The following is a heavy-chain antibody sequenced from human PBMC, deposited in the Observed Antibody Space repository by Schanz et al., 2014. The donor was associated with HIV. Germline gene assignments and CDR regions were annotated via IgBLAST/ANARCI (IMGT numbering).Heavy chain of an antibody. CDR3: ARSEWVDQK. Sequence: VQLVESGGGVVQPGRSLRLSCAASGFTFSSYSMNWVRQAPGKGLEWVSYISISSTTIYYADSVKGRFTISRDNAKNSLFLQMNSLRDEDTAVYYCARSEWVDQKWGQGTLVTVSS. D-gene: IGHD6-19*01. J-gene: IGHJ4*02. CDR1: GFTFSSYS. CDR2: ISISSTTI. V-gene: IGHV3-48*02.